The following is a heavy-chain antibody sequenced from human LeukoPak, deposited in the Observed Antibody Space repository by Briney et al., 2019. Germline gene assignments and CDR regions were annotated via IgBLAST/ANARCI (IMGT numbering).Heavy chain of an antibody. Sequence: SETLSLTCTVSGYSIRSGYYWGWIRQPPGKGLEWIGSIYHSGSTYYNPSLKSRVTISVDTSKNQFSLKLSSVTAADTAVYYCARGQSYYDSGYDYWGQGTLVTVSS. J-gene: IGHJ4*02. CDR3: ARGQSYYDSGYDY. CDR2: IYHSGST. D-gene: IGHD3-22*01. CDR1: GYSIRSGYY. V-gene: IGHV4-38-2*02.